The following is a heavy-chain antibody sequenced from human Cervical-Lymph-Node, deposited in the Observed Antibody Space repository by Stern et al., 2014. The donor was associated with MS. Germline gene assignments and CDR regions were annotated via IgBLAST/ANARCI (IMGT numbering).Heavy chain of an antibody. V-gene: IGHV1-18*04. D-gene: IGHD6-25*01. CDR2: SSAYNGNT. J-gene: IGHJ4*02. CDR3: ARSGTRVPRGY. CDR1: GYTFTSYG. Sequence: QVQLVQSGPEVKKPGASVKVSCKASGYTFTSYGIAWVRQAPGQGLEWMGWSSAYNGNTNYERKLQGRVTLTTNTTTSTAYMELRSLRSDDTAIYFCARSGTRVPRGYWGQGTLITVSS.